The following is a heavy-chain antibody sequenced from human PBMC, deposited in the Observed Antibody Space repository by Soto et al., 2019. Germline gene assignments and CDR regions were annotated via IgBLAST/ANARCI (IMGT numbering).Heavy chain of an antibody. CDR1: GVTFSSYA. CDR2: ISGSGGST. Sequence: GGSPRLSCAASGVTFSSYAMSWFRQAPGKGLEWVSAISGSGGSTYYADSVKGRFTISRDNSKNTLYLQMNSLRAEDTAVYYCAKKPSSGWYAHFDYWGQGTVVTVSS. D-gene: IGHD6-19*01. V-gene: IGHV3-23*01. CDR3: AKKPSSGWYAHFDY. J-gene: IGHJ4*02.